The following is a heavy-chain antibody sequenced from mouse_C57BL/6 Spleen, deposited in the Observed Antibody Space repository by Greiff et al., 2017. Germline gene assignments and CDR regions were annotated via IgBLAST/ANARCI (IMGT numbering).Heavy chain of an antibody. V-gene: IGHV5-16*01. CDR3: SRVDCGRSYDYARDY. Sequence: EVKLVESEGGLVQPGSSMKLSCTASGFTFSDYYMAWVRQVPEKGLEWVANINYDGSSTYYLDSLKSRFIISRENAKNILYLQMSSRKSEDTATYYCSRVDCGRSYDYARDYWGQGTSVTVSS. D-gene: IGHD1-1*01. CDR1: GFTFSDYY. J-gene: IGHJ4*01. CDR2: INYDGSST.